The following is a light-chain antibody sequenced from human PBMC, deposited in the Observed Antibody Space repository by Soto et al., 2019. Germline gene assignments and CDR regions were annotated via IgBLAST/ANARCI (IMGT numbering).Light chain of an antibody. CDR1: QSVGSN. V-gene: IGKV3-15*01. Sequence: EIVMTQSPATLSLSPGERATLSCRASQSVGSNLAWYQQKPGQAPRLLIYGASSTATGIPARFSGSGSGTEFTLTISSLQSEDFAVYYCQHYNNWPPFTFGPGTKVDIK. CDR2: GAS. CDR3: QHYNNWPPFT. J-gene: IGKJ3*01.